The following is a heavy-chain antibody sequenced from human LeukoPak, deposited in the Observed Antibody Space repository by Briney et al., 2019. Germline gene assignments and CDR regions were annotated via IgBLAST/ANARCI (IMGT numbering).Heavy chain of an antibody. CDR2: IYYSGST. CDR1: GGSISSYY. CDR3: ARDLPYCSSTSCYAHGMDV. Sequence: SETLSLTCTVFGGSISSYYWSWIRQPPGKGLEWIGYIYYSGSTNYNPSLKSRVTISVDTSKNQFSLKLSSVTAADTAVYYCARDLPYCSSTSCYAHGMDVWGQGTTVTVSS. D-gene: IGHD2-2*01. J-gene: IGHJ6*02. V-gene: IGHV4-59*01.